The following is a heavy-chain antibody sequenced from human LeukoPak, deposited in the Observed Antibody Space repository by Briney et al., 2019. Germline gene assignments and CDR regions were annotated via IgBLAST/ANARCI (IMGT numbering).Heavy chain of an antibody. D-gene: IGHD2-21*01. Sequence: ASVKASCKASAYTFSGYYIHWVRQAPGQGLKWMGWINFNSGGKIFAEKFQDRVTMARDTSISTAYMELSRLRSDDTAVYYCARQIVSGSMGCDFWGQGTLVTVSS. CDR1: AYTFSGYY. CDR2: INFNSGGK. J-gene: IGHJ4*02. V-gene: IGHV1-2*02. CDR3: ARQIVSGSMGCDF.